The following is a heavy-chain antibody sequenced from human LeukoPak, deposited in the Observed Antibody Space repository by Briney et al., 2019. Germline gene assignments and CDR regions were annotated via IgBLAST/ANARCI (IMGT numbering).Heavy chain of an antibody. V-gene: IGHV3-66*01. Sequence: GGSLRLSCAASGFTVSSNYMSWVRQAPGKGLEWVSLIYSGGTTDYADTVKGRFTISRDNSQNTLYLQMNSLRAEDTAVYYCAREGWVTTARAFDIWGQGTVVTVSS. CDR2: IYSGGTT. D-gene: IGHD4-11*01. CDR3: AREGWVTTARAFDI. J-gene: IGHJ3*02. CDR1: GFTVSSNY.